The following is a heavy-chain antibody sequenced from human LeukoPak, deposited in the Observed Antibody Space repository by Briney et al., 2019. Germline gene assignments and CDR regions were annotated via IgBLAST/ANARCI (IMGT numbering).Heavy chain of an antibody. CDR2: IGSASDT. Sequence: GGSLRLSCAASGFTFSSFDMHWVRQPTGQGLEWVSTIGSASDTYYPGSVEGRFTLSRDNVKNYLYLQMNSLTAGDTAVYYCARGPPRGKYYYMDVWGKGTTVTVSS. CDR1: GFTFSSFD. V-gene: IGHV3-13*01. D-gene: IGHD1-1*01. J-gene: IGHJ6*03. CDR3: ARGPPRGKYYYMDV.